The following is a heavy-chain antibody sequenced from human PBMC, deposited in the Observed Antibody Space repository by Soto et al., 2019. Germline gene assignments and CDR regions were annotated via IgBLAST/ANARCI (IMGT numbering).Heavy chain of an antibody. CDR3: ARDRAGTRLDV. V-gene: IGHV3-33*08. J-gene: IGHJ6*02. CDR1: GFNFGSYW. D-gene: IGHD1-26*01. CDR2: IWYDGSNK. Sequence: PGGSLRLSCAASGFNFGSYWMNWVRQAPGKGLEWVAVIWYDGSNKYYADSVKGRFTISRDNSKNTLYLQMNSLRAEDKAVYYCARDRAGTRLDVWGQGTTVTVSS.